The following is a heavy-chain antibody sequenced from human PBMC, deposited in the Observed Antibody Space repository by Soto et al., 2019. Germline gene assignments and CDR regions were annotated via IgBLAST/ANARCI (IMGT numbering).Heavy chain of an antibody. Sequence: EVQLLESGGGLVQPGGSLRLSCAASGFTFSSYAMSWVRQAPGKGLEWVSAISGSGGSTYYADSVKGRFTISRDNSKNTLYLQMNSLRAEDTAVYYCAKRPEGFVELLYPFDYWGQGTLVTVSS. D-gene: IGHD3-10*01. CDR3: AKRPEGFVELLYPFDY. V-gene: IGHV3-23*01. CDR2: ISGSGGST. J-gene: IGHJ4*02. CDR1: GFTFSSYA.